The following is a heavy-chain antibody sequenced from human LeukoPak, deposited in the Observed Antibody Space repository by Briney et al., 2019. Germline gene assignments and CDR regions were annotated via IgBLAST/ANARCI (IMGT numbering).Heavy chain of an antibody. D-gene: IGHD2-2*01. CDR2: IIPIFGTA. V-gene: IGHV1-69*01. CDR3: ARVGCSSTSCYGGSDY. Sequence: SVKVSCKASGGTFSSYAISWVRQAPGQGLEWMGGIIPIFGTANYAQKFQGRVTITADESTSTAYMELSSLRSEDTAVYYCARVGCSSTSCYGGSDYWGQGTLVTVPS. CDR1: GGTFSSYA. J-gene: IGHJ4*02.